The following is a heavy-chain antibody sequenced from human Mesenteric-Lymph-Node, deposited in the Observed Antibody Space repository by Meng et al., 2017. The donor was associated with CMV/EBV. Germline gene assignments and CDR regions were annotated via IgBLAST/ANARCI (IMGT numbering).Heavy chain of an antibody. CDR1: GYTFTDFY. CDR3: ARDNVNPEGFDP. V-gene: IGHV1-2*06. Sequence: QVQLVQSRAEVGKPGASVMVSCKASGYTFTDFYIHWVRQAPGQGLEWKGRINPNSGVSNSAQNFQGRVTMTRDTSISTAYMELGRLTSDDTAVYYCARDNVNPEGFDPWGQGTLVTVSS. D-gene: IGHD2/OR15-2a*01. J-gene: IGHJ5*02. CDR2: INPNSGVS.